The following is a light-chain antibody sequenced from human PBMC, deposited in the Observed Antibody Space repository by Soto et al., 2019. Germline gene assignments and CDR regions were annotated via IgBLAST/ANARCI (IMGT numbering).Light chain of an antibody. CDR2: RNN. V-gene: IGLV1-47*01. Sequence: ENSSNIGSNYVYWYQQLPGTAPKLLIYRNNQRTSGVPDRFSGSKSGTSASLAISGLRFDDEADNYCEAWDGCRRGSYAVGPVTEVTVL. CDR3: EAWDGCRRGSYA. J-gene: IGLJ1*01. CDR1: SSNIGSNY.